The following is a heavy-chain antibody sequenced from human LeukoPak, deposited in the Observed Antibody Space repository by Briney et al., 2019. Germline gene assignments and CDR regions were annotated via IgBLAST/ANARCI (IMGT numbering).Heavy chain of an antibody. CDR1: GGSISSYY. J-gene: IGHJ4*02. CDR2: INHSGST. CDR3: ARIRGYSYGILDY. Sequence: SETLSLTCTVSGGSISSYYWSWIRQPPGKGLEWIGEINHSGSTNYNPSLKSRVTISVDTSKNQFSLKLSSVTAADTAVYYCARIRGYSYGILDYWGQGTLVTVSS. D-gene: IGHD5-18*01. V-gene: IGHV4-34*01.